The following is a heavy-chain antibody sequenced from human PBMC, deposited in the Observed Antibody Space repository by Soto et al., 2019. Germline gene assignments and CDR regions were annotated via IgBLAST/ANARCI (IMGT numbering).Heavy chain of an antibody. CDR3: AKSPPREYRGSPDAFEI. D-gene: IGHD5-12*01. CDR1: GYRFTSYW. CDR2: IYPGDSDT. Sequence: PGESLKISCKGSGYRFTSYWIGWVRQMPGKGLEWMGIIYPGDSDTTYSPSFEGQVTISADKSISTAYLQWSSLKASDTAMYYCAKSPPREYRGSPDAFEIWGQGTMVTVSS. J-gene: IGHJ3*02. V-gene: IGHV5-51*01.